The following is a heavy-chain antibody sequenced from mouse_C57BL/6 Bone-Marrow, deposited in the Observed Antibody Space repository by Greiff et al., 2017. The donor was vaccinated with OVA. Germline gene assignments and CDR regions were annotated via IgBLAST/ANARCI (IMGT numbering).Heavy chain of an antibody. CDR2: ILPGSGST. CDR3: ATPYDGYYSWFAY. J-gene: IGHJ3*01. CDR1: GYTFTGYW. D-gene: IGHD2-3*01. V-gene: IGHV1-9*01. Sequence: QVQLQQSGAELMKPGASVKLSCKATGYTFTGYWIEWVKQRPGHGLEWIGEILPGSGSTNYNEKFKGKATFTSDTPSNTAYMQLSSLTTEDSAIYYCATPYDGYYSWFAYWGQGTLVTVSA.